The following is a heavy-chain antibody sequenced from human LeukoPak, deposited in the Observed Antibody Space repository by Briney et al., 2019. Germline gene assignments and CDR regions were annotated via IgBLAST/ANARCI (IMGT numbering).Heavy chain of an antibody. V-gene: IGHV3-23*01. CDR1: GFTFSDYY. CDR2: ITGSGGST. D-gene: IGHD1-26*01. J-gene: IGHJ4*02. CDR3: ATRPASETYYAVFDY. Sequence: GASLRLSCAASGFTFSDYYMSWIRQAPGKGPEWVSDITGSGGSTYYAESVKGRFTISRDNSKNTLYLQINGLRVEDTALYFCATRPASETYYAVFDYWPQGTLVTVSS.